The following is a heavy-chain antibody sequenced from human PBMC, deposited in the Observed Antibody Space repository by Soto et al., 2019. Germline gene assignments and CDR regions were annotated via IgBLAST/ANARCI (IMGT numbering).Heavy chain of an antibody. Sequence: LSLTCTVSGGSISSGGYYWSWIRQAPGKGLEWISYIDSSSGYTNYADSVKGRFTISRDNAKNSLYLQVSSLRAEDTAIYYCARDLRRNSGSYFDYWGQGTPVTVSS. D-gene: IGHD1-26*01. CDR1: GGSISSGGYY. V-gene: IGHV3-11*05. CDR3: ARDLRRNSGSYFDY. J-gene: IGHJ4*02. CDR2: IDSSSGYT.